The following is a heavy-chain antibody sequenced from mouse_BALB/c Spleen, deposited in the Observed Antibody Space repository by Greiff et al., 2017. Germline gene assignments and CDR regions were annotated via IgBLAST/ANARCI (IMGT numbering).Heavy chain of an antibody. CDR2: INPGSGGT. Sequence: QVQLQQSGAELVRPGTSVKVSCKASGYAFTNYLIEWVKQRPGQGLEWIGVINPGSGGTNYNEKFKGKATLTADKSSSTAYMQLSSLTSDDSAVYFCARRNYGNYDYYAMDYWGQGTSVTVSS. D-gene: IGHD2-1*01. J-gene: IGHJ4*01. CDR1: GYAFTNYL. V-gene: IGHV1-54*01. CDR3: ARRNYGNYDYYAMDY.